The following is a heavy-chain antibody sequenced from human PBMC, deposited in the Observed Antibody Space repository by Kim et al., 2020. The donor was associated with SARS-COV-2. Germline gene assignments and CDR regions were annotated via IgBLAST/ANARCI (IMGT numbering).Heavy chain of an antibody. V-gene: IGHV1-8*01. D-gene: IGHD1-26*01. J-gene: IGHJ6*02. Sequence: ASVKVSCKASGYTFTSYDINWVRQATGQGLEWMGWMNPNSGNTGYPQKFQGRVTMTRNTSISTAYMELSSLRSEDTAVYYCARGKVGATGLYYYGMDVWGQGTTVTVSS. CDR3: ARGKVGATGLYYYGMDV. CDR1: GYTFTSYD. CDR2: MNPNSGNT.